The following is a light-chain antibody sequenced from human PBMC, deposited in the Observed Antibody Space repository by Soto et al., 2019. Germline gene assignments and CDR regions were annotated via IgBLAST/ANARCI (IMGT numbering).Light chain of an antibody. Sequence: QSALTQPASVSGSPGQSITISCTGPNSDVGNYNLVSWYQQHPGKAPKLMMYEVTKRPSGVSNRFSGSKSGNTASLTISGLQAEDEADYYCCSYAGSATWVFGGGTKVTVL. CDR3: CSYAGSATWV. J-gene: IGLJ3*02. CDR1: NSDVGNYNL. V-gene: IGLV2-23*02. CDR2: EVT.